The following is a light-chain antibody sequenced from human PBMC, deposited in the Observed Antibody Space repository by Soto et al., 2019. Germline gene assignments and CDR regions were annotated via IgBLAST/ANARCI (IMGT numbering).Light chain of an antibody. CDR2: AAS. J-gene: IGKJ5*01. CDR3: QQSYSPPPVT. Sequence: DIQMTQSPSSLSASVGDRVTITCRASQGIRNDLGWYQQKPGKAPKRLIYAASSLQSGVPSRYSGSRSGTDFTLTISSLQPEDFATYYCQQSYSPPPVTFGPGTRLDI. V-gene: IGKV1-39*01. CDR1: QGIRND.